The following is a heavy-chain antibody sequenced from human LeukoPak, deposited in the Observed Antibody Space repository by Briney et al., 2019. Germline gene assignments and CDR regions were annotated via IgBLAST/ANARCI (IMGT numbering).Heavy chain of an antibody. D-gene: IGHD4-23*01. CDR2: IKEDVSEK. Sequence: GGSLRLSCAASGFTFSSYWMSWVRQAPGKGLEWVADIKEDVSEKYYVDSVKGRFTISRDNAENSLYLQMNSLRVEDTAVYYCARGLAVAGSSWFDPWGQGTLVSVSS. V-gene: IGHV3-7*04. CDR3: ARGLAVAGSSWFDP. J-gene: IGHJ5*02. CDR1: GFTFSSYW.